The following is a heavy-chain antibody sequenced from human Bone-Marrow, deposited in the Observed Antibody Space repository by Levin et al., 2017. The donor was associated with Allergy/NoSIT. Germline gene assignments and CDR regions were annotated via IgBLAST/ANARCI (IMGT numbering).Heavy chain of an antibody. V-gene: IGHV5-51*01. J-gene: IGHJ6*02. CDR2: IYPSDSDT. Sequence: GESLKISCKASGYPFTNQWIGWVRQKPGKGLEWMGIIYPSDSDTRYGPSFQGQVTISSDKSISTAYLQLTSVTASDTTIYFCARGLWAAVTGGMDVWGQGTTVTVTS. CDR1: GYPFTNQW. CDR3: ARGLWAAVTGGMDV. D-gene: IGHD4/OR15-4a*01.